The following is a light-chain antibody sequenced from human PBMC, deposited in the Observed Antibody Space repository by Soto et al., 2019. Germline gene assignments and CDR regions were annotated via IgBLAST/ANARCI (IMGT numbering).Light chain of an antibody. V-gene: IGLV2-23*02. J-gene: IGLJ1*01. CDR1: STDVGRYTL. CDR3: CSYADSGAYV. CDR2: EVS. Sequence: QSALTQPASVSGSPGRSITISCTGTSTDVGRYTLVSWYQHHPGYAPKLIIYEVSKRPSGTSTRFSGSKSGNTASLTISGLQAEDEADYYCCSYADSGAYVFGTGTKLTVL.